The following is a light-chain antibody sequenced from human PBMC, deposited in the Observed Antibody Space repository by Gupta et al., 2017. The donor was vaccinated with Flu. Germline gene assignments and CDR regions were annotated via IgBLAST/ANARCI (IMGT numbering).Light chain of an antibody. V-gene: IGLV2-14*04. Sequence: TISCTGTSSDVGGYNYVSWYQQHPGKASKLMIYDVSNRPSGVSNRFSGSKSGNTASLTISGLQAEDEADYYCSSYTSSSTLDVVFGGGTKLTVL. CDR3: SSYTSSSTLDVV. CDR1: SSDVGGYNY. CDR2: DVS. J-gene: IGLJ2*01.